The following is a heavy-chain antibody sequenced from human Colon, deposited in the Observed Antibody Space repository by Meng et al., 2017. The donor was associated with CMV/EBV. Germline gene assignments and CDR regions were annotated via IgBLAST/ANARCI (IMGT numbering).Heavy chain of an antibody. V-gene: IGHV3-74*01. Sequence: GGSLRLSCAASGFAFSIYWMHWVRQVPGKGLEWVARINSDRTTTTYADSVKGRFIVSRDNPKSTVYLQMNSLKGEDTAVYFCARPSAPQYSDYVLLWGQGTLVTVSS. CDR1: GFAFSIYW. CDR3: ARPSAPQYSDYVLL. CDR2: INSDRTTT. J-gene: IGHJ4*02. D-gene: IGHD4-11*01.